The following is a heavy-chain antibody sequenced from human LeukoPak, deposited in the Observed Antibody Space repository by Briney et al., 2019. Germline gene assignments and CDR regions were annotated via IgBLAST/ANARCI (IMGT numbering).Heavy chain of an antibody. CDR3: ARDRERYYYDSSGSDYYYYGMDV. CDR2: IIPILGIA. D-gene: IGHD3-22*01. J-gene: IGHJ6*02. V-gene: IGHV1-69*04. CDR1: GGTFSSYT. Sequence: ASVKVSCKASGGTFSSYTISWVRQAPGQGLEWMGRIIPILGIANYAQKFQGRVTITADKSTSTAYMELSSLRSKDTAVYYCARDRERYYYDSSGSDYYYYGMDVWGQGTTVTVSS.